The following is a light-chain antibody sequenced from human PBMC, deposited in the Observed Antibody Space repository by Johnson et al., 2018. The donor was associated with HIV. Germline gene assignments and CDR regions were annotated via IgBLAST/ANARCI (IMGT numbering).Light chain of an antibody. Sequence: QSVLTQPPSVSAAPGQKVTISCSGSSSDMGNYAVSWYQQLPGTAPRLLISDNNKRPSGIPDRFSGSKSGTSATLGITGLQPGDEADYYCGTWDSSLSAGLYGFGTGTKVTVL. J-gene: IGLJ1*01. CDR2: DNN. V-gene: IGLV1-51*01. CDR3: GTWDSSLSAGLYG. CDR1: SSDMGNYA.